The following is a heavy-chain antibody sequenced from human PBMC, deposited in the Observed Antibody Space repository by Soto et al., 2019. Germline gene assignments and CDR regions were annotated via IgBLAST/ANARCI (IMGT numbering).Heavy chain of an antibody. J-gene: IGHJ4*02. V-gene: IGHV3-30*18. CDR1: GFTFSRHG. D-gene: IGHD3-10*01. CDR3: AKETNYYHTTSFDY. CDR2: ISYDGGQV. Sequence: QVQLVESGGGVVQPGTSLRLSCAASGFTFSRHGMHWARQVPGKGLGWLGHISYDGGQVYFADAVKDRITISRDNSQNTVYLQMNNVRAEDTAIYYCAKETNYYHTTSFDYWGQGTLVTVSS.